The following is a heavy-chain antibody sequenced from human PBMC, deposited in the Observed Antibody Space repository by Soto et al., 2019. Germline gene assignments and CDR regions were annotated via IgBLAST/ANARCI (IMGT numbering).Heavy chain of an antibody. D-gene: IGHD5-18*01. CDR2: IYSGGST. CDR3: ARHRAAMVRGAFDI. J-gene: IGHJ3*02. Sequence: GGSLRLSCAASGFTVSSNYMSWVRQAPGKGLEWVSVIYSGGSTYYADSMKGRFTISRDNSKNTLSLQMNSLRAGDTAVYYCARHRAAMVRGAFDIWGQGTMVTVSS. CDR1: GFTVSSNY. V-gene: IGHV3-66*04.